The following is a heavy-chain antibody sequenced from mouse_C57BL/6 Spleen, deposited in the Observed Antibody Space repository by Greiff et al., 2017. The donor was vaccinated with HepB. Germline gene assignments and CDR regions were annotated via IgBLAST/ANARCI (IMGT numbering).Heavy chain of an antibody. CDR1: GYAFSSSW. J-gene: IGHJ3*01. D-gene: IGHD1-2*01. CDR3: ASPSDLLRPCAY. V-gene: IGHV1-82*01. Sequence: VQLQQSGPELVKPGASVKIPCKASGYAFSSSWMNWVKQRPGKGLEWIGRIYPGDGDTNYNGKFKGKATLTADKSSSTAYMQLSSLTSEDSAVYFCASPSDLLRPCAYWGQGTLVTVSA. CDR2: IYPGDGDT.